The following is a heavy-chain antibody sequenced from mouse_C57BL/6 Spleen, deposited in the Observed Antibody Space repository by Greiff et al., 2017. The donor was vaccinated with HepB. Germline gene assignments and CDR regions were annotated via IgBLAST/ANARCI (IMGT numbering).Heavy chain of an antibody. V-gene: IGHV5-6-3*01. CDR3: ARMARTIN. CDR2: INSNGGST. Sequence: EVQGVESGGGLVQPGGSLKLSCAASGFTFSSSGMSWVRQTPDKRLELVATINSNGGSTYSPDSVKGRFTISRDNAKNTLYLQMSSLKSEDTSIFYCARMARTINWGQGTTLTVSA. J-gene: IGHJ2*01. CDR1: GFTFSSSG.